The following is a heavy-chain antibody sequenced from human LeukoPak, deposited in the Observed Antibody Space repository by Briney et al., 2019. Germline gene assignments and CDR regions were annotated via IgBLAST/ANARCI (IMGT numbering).Heavy chain of an antibody. CDR3: ARVSGYDWGYYYYYMDV. J-gene: IGHJ6*03. V-gene: IGHV4-39*07. CDR2: IYYSGST. CDR1: GGSISSSSYY. Sequence: SETLSLTCTVSGGSISSSSYYWGWIRQPPGKGLEWIGSIYYSGSTYYNPSLKSRVTISVDTSKNQFSLKLSSVTAADTAVYYCARVSGYDWGYYYYYMDVWGKGTTVTVSS. D-gene: IGHD5-12*01.